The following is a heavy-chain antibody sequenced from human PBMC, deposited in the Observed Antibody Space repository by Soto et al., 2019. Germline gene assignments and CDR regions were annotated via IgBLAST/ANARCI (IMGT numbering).Heavy chain of an antibody. D-gene: IGHD6-13*01. CDR2: IYYSGST. J-gene: IGHJ4*02. CDR3: ARSIAAAGTPFDY. CDR1: GGSISSGGYY. Sequence: QVQLQESGPGLVKPSQTLSLTCTVSGGSISSGGYYWSWIRQHPGKGLEWIGYIYYSGSTYYNPSLKSRGTISVDTSKNQFSLKLSSVTAADTAVYYCARSIAAAGTPFDYWGQGTLVTVSS. V-gene: IGHV4-31*03.